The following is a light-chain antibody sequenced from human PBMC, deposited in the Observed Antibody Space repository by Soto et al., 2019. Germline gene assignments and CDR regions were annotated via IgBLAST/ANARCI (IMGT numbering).Light chain of an antibody. J-gene: IGLJ2*01. CDR3: SSYAGSSNVV. V-gene: IGLV2-8*01. CDR2: EVT. Sequence: QSVLTQPPSASGSPGQSVTISCTGTSGDVGAYSSVSWYQQHPGKAPKLMIYEVTKRPSGVPDRFSGSKSANTASLTVSGLQPEDEADYYCSSYAGSSNVVFGGGTKLTVL. CDR1: SGDVGAYSS.